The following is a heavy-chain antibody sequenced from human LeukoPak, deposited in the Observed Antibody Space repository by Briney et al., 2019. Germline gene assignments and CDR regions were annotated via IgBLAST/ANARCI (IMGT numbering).Heavy chain of an antibody. V-gene: IGHV3-23*01. CDR2: ISGSGGST. J-gene: IGHJ4*02. CDR1: GFTFSSYA. CDR3: AKDVHRRLTYYFDY. D-gene: IGHD3-10*02. Sequence: PGGSLRLSCAAPGFTFSSYAMSWVRQAPGKGLEWVSAISGSGGSTYYADSVKGRFTISRDNSKNTLYLQMNSLRAEDTAVYYCAKDVHRRLTYYFDYWGQGTLVTVSS.